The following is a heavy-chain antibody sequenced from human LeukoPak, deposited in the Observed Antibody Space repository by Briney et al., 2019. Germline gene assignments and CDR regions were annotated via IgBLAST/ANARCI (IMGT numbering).Heavy chain of an antibody. D-gene: IGHD2-2*01. CDR1: GYTFTGYY. V-gene: IGHV1-2*02. J-gene: IGHJ5*02. CDR2: INPNSGGT. CDR3: ARDTDIVVVPAAYNWFDP. Sequence: ASVKVSCKASGYTFTGYYMHWARQAPGQGLEWMGWINPNSGGTNYAQKFQGRVTMTRDTSISTAYMELSRLRSDDTAVYYCARDTDIVVVPAAYNWFDPWGQGTLVTVSS.